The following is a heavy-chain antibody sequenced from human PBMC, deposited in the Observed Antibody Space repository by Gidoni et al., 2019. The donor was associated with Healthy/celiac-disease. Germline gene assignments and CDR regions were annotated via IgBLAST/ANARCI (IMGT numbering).Heavy chain of an antibody. CDR1: GGSISSYY. Sequence: QVQLQESGPGLVKPSETLSLTCPVSGGSISSYYWSWIRQPPGKGLEWIGYIYYSGSTNYNPSLKSRVTISVDTSKNQFSLKLSSVTAADTAVYYCARGGYYGDYVNYFDYWGQGTLVTVSS. CDR2: IYYSGST. D-gene: IGHD4-17*01. J-gene: IGHJ4*02. V-gene: IGHV4-59*01. CDR3: ARGGYYGDYVNYFDY.